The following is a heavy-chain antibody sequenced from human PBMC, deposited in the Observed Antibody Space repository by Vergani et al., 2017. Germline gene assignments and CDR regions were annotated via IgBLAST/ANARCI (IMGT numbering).Heavy chain of an antibody. CDR3: ARKGGVTIFGVDQANWFDP. J-gene: IGHJ5*02. D-gene: IGHD3-3*01. CDR2: IYPGDSDT. V-gene: IGHV5-51*03. CDR1: GYSFTSYW. Sequence: EVQLVQSGAEVKKPGESLKISCKGSGYSFTSYWIGWVRQMPGKGLEWMGIIYPGDSDTRYSPSFQGQVTISADKSFNTAYLQWSSLKASDTAMDYCARKGGVTIFGVDQANWFDPWGQGTLVTVSS.